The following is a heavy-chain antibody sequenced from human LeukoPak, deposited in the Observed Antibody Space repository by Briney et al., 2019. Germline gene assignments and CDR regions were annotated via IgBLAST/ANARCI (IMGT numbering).Heavy chain of an antibody. J-gene: IGHJ4*02. V-gene: IGHV3-23*01. D-gene: IGHD1-26*01. CDR3: ARRQLVGADTKFFDY. Sequence: GGSLRLSCAASGFTFSSYAMSWVRQAPGKGLEWVSSISGSGASTSYADSVKGRFTISRDNSKNTLYLQMISLRAEDTAIYYCARRQLVGADTKFFDYWGQGTLVTVSS. CDR1: GFTFSSYA. CDR2: ISGSGAST.